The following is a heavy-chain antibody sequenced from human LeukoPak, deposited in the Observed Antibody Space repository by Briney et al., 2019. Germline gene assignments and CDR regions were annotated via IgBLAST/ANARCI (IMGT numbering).Heavy chain of an antibody. CDR2: IYYSGST. CDR1: GGSISSGGYY. Sequence: SETLSLTCTVSGGSISSGGYYWSWIRQHPGKGLECIGYIYYSGSTYYNPSLKSRVTISVDTPKNQFSLKLSSVTAADTAVYYCARSPLYYYGSGSYFLYFDYWGQGTLVTVSS. CDR3: ARSPLYYYGSGSYFLYFDY. J-gene: IGHJ4*02. D-gene: IGHD3-10*01. V-gene: IGHV4-31*03.